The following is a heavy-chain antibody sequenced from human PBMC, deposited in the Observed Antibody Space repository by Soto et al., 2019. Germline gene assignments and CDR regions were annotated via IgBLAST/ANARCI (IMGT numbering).Heavy chain of an antibody. Sequence: SVKVSCKASGGTFSSYTISWVRQAPGQGLEWMGRIIPILGIANYAQKFQGRVTITADKSTSTAYMELSSLRSEDTAVYYCARDSDGDYFSFDYWGQGTLVTVSS. CDR2: IIPILGIA. V-gene: IGHV1-69*04. J-gene: IGHJ4*02. CDR3: ARDSDGDYFSFDY. D-gene: IGHD4-17*01. CDR1: GGTFSSYT.